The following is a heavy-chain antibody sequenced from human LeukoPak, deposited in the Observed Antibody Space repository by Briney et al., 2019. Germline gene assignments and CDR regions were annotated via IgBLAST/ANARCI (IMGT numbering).Heavy chain of an antibody. CDR3: ARVVLEGFGSYYFDY. J-gene: IGHJ4*02. Sequence: SETLSLTCAASGGSISSGGYSWSWIRQPPGKGLEWIGYIYHSGSTYYNPSLKSRVTISVDRSKNQFSLKLSSVTAADTAVYYCARVVLEGFGSYYFDYWGQGTLVTVSS. V-gene: IGHV4-30-2*01. CDR2: IYHSGST. CDR1: GGSISSGGYS. D-gene: IGHD3-10*01.